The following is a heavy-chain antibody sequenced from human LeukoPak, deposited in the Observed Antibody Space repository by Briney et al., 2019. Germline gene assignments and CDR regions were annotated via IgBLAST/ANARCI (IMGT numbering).Heavy chain of an antibody. CDR1: RFTFSNAW. Sequence: GGSLRLSCAASRFTFSNAWMSWVRQAARKGLEWVGRIKSKTDGGTPDYAAPVKGRFTISRDDSKNTLYLQMNSLQTEATAVYYSTTDPVLGYWSEGTLVTVPS. D-gene: IGHD3-16*01. CDR3: TTDPVLGY. V-gene: IGHV3-15*01. CDR2: IKSKTDGGTP. J-gene: IGHJ4*02.